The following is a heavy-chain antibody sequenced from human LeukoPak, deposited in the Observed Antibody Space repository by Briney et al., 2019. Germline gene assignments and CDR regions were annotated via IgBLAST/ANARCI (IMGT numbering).Heavy chain of an antibody. V-gene: IGHV3-7*01. J-gene: IGHJ4*02. CDR2: IKPDGSAE. CDR1: GFTFSSDW. D-gene: IGHD3-22*01. Sequence: PGGPLRLSCAASGFTFSSDWMTWVRQAPGKGLEWVASIKPDGSAEHYLDSVKGRFTISRDNAQNSLYLQMSSLRAEDTAVYYCARVGNYGSGGYFPDYWGQGTLLTVSS. CDR3: ARVGNYGSGGYFPDY.